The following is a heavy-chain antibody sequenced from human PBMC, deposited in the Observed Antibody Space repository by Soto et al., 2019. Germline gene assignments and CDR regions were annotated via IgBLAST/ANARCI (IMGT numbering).Heavy chain of an antibody. J-gene: IGHJ4*02. V-gene: IGHV4-39*01. CDR3: ARGDYDILTGYLSPGDY. CDR1: GGSISSSSYY. Sequence: PSETLSLTCTVSGGSISSSSYYWGWIRQPPGKGLEWIGYIYYSGSTYYNPSLKSRVTISVDTSKNQFSLKLSSVTAADTAVYYCARGDYDILTGYLSPGDYWGQGTLVTVSS. CDR2: IYYSGST. D-gene: IGHD3-9*01.